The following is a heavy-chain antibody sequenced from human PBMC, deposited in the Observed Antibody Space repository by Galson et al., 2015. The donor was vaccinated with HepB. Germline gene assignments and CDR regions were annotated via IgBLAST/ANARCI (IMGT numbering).Heavy chain of an antibody. CDR3: ASNRRAHYYDSTGYDLADASDI. CDR2: ISDDGSKK. CDR1: GFTFRSYG. V-gene: IGHV3-30*03. D-gene: IGHD3-22*01. J-gene: IGHJ3*02. Sequence: SLRLSCAASGFTFRSYGLHWVRQAPGKGLEWVAIISDDGSKKYYVDSVKGRFTISRDNSKDTLYLQMNSLRVEDTAMYYCASNRRAHYYDSTGYDLADASDIWGQGTMVIVSS.